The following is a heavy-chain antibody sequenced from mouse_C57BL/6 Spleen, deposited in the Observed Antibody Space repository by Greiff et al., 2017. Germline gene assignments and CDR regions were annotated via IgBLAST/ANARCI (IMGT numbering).Heavy chain of an antibody. D-gene: IGHD2-3*01. CDR2: IDPSDSYT. CDR1: GYTFTSYW. V-gene: IGHV1-50*01. J-gene: IGHJ2*01. CDR3: ARRGNYDVYFN. Sequence: VQLQQPGAELVKPGASVKLSCKASGYTFTSYWMQWVKQRPGQGLEWIGEIDPSDSYTNYNQKFKGKATLTVDTSSSTADMQLSSLTSEDSAVYYCARRGNYDVYFNWGQGTTRTVSS.